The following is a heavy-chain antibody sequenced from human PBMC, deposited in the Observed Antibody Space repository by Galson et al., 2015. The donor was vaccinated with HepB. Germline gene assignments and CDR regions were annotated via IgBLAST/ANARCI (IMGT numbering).Heavy chain of an antibody. CDR1: GYIFTHYS. D-gene: IGHD4-17*01. CDR3: ARDQTTMSLDY. V-gene: IGHV1-3*01. CDR2: INADNGST. Sequence: SVKVSCKASGYIFTHYSIHWVRQAPGQRLEWMGWINADNGSTKYSQKFQGRLTLTSDTSATTAYMQLSGLRSDDTAFYFCARDQTTMSLDYWGQGALVTVSS. J-gene: IGHJ4*02.